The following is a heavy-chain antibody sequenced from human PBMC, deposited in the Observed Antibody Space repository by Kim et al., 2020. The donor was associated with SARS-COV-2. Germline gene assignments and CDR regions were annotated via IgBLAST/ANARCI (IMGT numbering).Heavy chain of an antibody. V-gene: IGHV3-48*02. J-gene: IGHJ1*01. CDR1: GFTFSSYS. CDR2: ISSSSSTI. D-gene: IGHD6-19*01. Sequence: GGSLRLSCAASGFTFSSYSMNWVRQAPGKGLEWVSYISSSSSTIYYADSVKGRFTISRDNAKNSLYLQMNSLRDEDTAVYYCARDRDGGWKKYFQHWGQGTLVTVSS. CDR3: ARDRDGGWKKYFQH.